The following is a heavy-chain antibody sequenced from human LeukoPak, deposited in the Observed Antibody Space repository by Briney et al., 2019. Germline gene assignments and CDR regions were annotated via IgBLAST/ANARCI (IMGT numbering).Heavy chain of an antibody. V-gene: IGHV3-30*02. Sequence: GGSLRLSCAASGFTFSSYGMHWVRQAPGKGLEWVAFIRYDGSNKYYADSVKGRFTISRDNSKNTLYLQMNSLRSEDTAVYYCARASYDFWSGYYRRNDAFDIWGQGTMVTVSS. CDR2: IRYDGSNK. CDR3: ARASYDFWSGYYRRNDAFDI. J-gene: IGHJ3*02. D-gene: IGHD3-3*01. CDR1: GFTFSSYG.